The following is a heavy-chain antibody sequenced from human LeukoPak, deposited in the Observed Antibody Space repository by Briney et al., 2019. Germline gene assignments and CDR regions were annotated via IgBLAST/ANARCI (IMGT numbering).Heavy chain of an antibody. CDR3: AKDLSVVVPAALDY. CDR2: ISHDGSNK. J-gene: IGHJ4*01. D-gene: IGHD2-2*01. V-gene: IGHV3-30*18. Sequence: GGSLRLSCAASGFTFSSYGMHWVRQAPGKGLEWVAVISHDGSNKYYADSVKGRFTISRDNSKNTLYLQMNSLRAEDTAVYYCAKDLSVVVPAALDYWGHGTLVTVSS. CDR1: GFTFSSYG.